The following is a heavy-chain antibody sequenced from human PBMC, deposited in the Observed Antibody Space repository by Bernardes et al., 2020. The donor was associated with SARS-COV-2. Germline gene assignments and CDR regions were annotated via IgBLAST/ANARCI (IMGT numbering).Heavy chain of an antibody. CDR2: IYYSGST. D-gene: IGHD5-12*01. CDR3: ARHPLSGYDSDY. Sequence: QPPGNGLEWICSIYYSGSTYYNPSRKSRVTISVDTSKNQFSLKMSSVTAADTAVYYCARHPLSGYDSDYWGQGTLVTVSS. V-gene: IGHV4-39*01. J-gene: IGHJ4*02.